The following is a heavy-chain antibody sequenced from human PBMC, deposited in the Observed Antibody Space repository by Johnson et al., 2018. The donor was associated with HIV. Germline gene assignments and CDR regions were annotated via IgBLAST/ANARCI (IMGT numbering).Heavy chain of an antibody. V-gene: IGHV3-13*01. Sequence: VQLVESGGDWVQRGGSLKLSCAASGFTFSNYDIHWVRQATGKGLEWVSTMVTAGDTYYAGSVKGRFTVSRENAKNSLYLKMNSLRAGETAVYYCARGGSRKSSFGVDINLGGFDMWGQGTRVTVSS. D-gene: IGHD3-3*01. CDR2: MVTAGDT. J-gene: IGHJ3*02. CDR1: GFTFSNYD. CDR3: ARGGSRKSSFGVDINLGGFDM.